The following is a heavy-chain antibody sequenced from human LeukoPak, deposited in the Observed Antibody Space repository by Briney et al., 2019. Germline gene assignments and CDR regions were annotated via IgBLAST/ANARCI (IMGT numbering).Heavy chain of an antibody. CDR2: ISWDGFST. D-gene: IGHD6-25*01. V-gene: IGHV3-43*01. Sequence: GGSLRLSCAASGFTFDDYTMHWVRQAPGKGLEWVSLISWDGFSTYYADSLKGRFTISRDNNKNSLYLQMNSLRTEDTALYYCAKDSSGWYFDYWGQGTLVTVSS. CDR1: GFTFDDYT. J-gene: IGHJ4*02. CDR3: AKDSSGWYFDY.